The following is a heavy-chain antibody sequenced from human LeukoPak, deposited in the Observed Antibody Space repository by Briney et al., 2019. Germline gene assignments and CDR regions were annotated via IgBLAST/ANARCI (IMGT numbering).Heavy chain of an antibody. Sequence: GGSLRLSCAASGFSFSTYAMHWVRQAPGKGLEYVSDISSIGDTTHYASSVKGRFTISRDNAKNSLYLQMNSLRAEDTAVYYCARDNSVVVADASLRYWGQGTLVTVSS. J-gene: IGHJ4*02. D-gene: IGHD2-15*01. CDR3: ARDNSVVVADASLRY. CDR1: GFSFSTYA. V-gene: IGHV3-64*01. CDR2: ISSIGDTT.